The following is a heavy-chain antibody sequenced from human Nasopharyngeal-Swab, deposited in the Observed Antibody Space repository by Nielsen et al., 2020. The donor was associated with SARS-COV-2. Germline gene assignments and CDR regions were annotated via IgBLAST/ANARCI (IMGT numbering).Heavy chain of an antibody. CDR2: TYYRSKWYI. J-gene: IGHJ4*02. V-gene: IGHV6-1*01. CDR3: ARIAQAAEPH. CDR1: GATFSSNSAA. D-gene: IGHD1-14*01. Sequence: SETLSLTCAISGATFSSNSAAWSWLRQSPSIDLEWLGRTYYRSKWYIDYAASVNSRITINPDTSKNQFSLQLSSVTPEDTAVYYCARIAQAAEPHWGQGTLVTVSS.